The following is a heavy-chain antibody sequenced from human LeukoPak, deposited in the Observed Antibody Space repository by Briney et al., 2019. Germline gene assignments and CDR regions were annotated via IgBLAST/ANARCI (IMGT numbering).Heavy chain of an antibody. CDR2: ISYDGSNK. CDR3: AKVKGYSYGHYYYGMDV. J-gene: IGHJ6*02. Sequence: GRSLRLSCAASGFTFSSYGMHWVRQAPGKGLECVADISYDGSNKYYADSVKGRFTISRDNSKNTLYLQMNSLRAEDTAVYYCAKVKGYSYGHYYYGMDVWGQGTTVTVSS. D-gene: IGHD5-18*01. V-gene: IGHV3-30*18. CDR1: GFTFSSYG.